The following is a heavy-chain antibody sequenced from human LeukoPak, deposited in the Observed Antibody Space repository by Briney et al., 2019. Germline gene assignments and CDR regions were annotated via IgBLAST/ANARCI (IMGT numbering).Heavy chain of an antibody. J-gene: IGHJ4*02. D-gene: IGHD3-9*01. Sequence: ASVKVSCKASGGTFSSYAITWMRQAPGQGLEWIGGIIPIFGTTNYAQNFQGRVTIIADESTRTAYMELSSLRSGDTAVYYCARSMTSYVFDYWGQGTLVTVSS. CDR2: IIPIFGTT. CDR3: ARSMTSYVFDY. V-gene: IGHV1-69*13. CDR1: GGTFSSYA.